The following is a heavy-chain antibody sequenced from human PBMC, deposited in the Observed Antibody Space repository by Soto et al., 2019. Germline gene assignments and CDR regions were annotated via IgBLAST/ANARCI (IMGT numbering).Heavy chain of an antibody. CDR1: GGSVTSGSYF. Sequence: QVQLQESSPGLVKPSETLSLTCTVSGGSVTSGSYFWSWVRQPPGKGLEWIAYIYYTGSTNYNPSLKSRATISIDTSKNQFSLKLSSVTAADTAVYYCARGGSSRFFYAMDVWGQGTTVAVSS. CDR3: ARGGSSRFFYAMDV. V-gene: IGHV4-61*01. D-gene: IGHD6-13*01. J-gene: IGHJ6*02. CDR2: IYYTGST.